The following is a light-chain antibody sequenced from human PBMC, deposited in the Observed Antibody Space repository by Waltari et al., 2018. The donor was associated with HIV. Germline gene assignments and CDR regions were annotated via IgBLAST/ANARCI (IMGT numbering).Light chain of an antibody. J-gene: IGKJ1*01. CDR2: WAS. CDR3: QQYYNTPQT. Sequence: DIVLTQSPDSLAVSLGERATINCKSRQSFLYRSNNKNYLAWYQQKPGHPPKLLIYWASTRESGVPDRFSGSGSGTDFTLTISSLQAEDVAVYYCQQYYNTPQTFGQGTKVEIK. V-gene: IGKV4-1*01. CDR1: QSFLYRSNNKNY.